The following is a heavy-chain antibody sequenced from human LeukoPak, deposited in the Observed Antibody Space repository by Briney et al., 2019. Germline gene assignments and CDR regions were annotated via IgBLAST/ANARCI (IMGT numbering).Heavy chain of an antibody. J-gene: IGHJ4*02. Sequence: PSETLSLACSVSGASISSSNDYWGWIRQAPGKGLEWIGSITYDGSAHYNPSLMSRATILVDTPKNQFSLKLSSVTAADAAMYYCARQFATASADTRGYFDFWGQGTVVTVSS. CDR2: ITYDGSA. CDR3: ARQFATASADTRGYFDF. V-gene: IGHV4-39*01. CDR1: GASISSSNDY. D-gene: IGHD2-2*01.